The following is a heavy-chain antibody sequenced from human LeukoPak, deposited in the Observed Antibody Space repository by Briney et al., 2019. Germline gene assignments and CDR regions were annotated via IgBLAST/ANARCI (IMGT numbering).Heavy chain of an antibody. CDR2: ITGSGGST. V-gene: IGHV3-23*01. J-gene: IGHJ4*02. D-gene: IGHD3-3*01. CDR3: ARDERLLSFLK. CDR1: GFTFSSYA. Sequence: GGSLRLSCAASGFTFSSYAMSWVRQAPGKGLEWVSGITGSGGSTYYADSVKGRFTISRDNSKNTLYLQMNSLRAEDAAIYYCARDERLLSFLKWGQGTLVTVSS.